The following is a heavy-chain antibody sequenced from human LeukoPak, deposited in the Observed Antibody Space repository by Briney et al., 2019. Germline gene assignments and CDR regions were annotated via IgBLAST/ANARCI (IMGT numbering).Heavy chain of an antibody. CDR2: ITNSGSST. V-gene: IGHV3-11*04. CDR3: AREASGNYYVFDS. CDR1: GFSFSSYY. J-gene: IGHJ4*02. D-gene: IGHD1-26*01. Sequence: GGSLRLSCAASGFSFSSYYMSWIRQAPGKGLEWVSYITNSGSSTHYADAVKGRFTISRDNVKKSVHLHMTSLRAEDTGVYYCAREASGNYYVFDSWGQGTLVTVSS.